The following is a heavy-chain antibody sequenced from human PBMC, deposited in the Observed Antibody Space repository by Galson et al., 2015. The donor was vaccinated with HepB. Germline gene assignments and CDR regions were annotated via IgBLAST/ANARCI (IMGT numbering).Heavy chain of an antibody. CDR3: AKDPQNQQLVLYYFDY. CDR1: GFTFSSYG. Sequence: SLRLSCAASGFTFSSYGMHWVRQAPGKGLEWVAVISYDGSNKYYADSVKGRFTISRDNSKNTLYLQMNSLRAEDTAVYYCAKDPQNQQLVLYYFDYWGQGTLVTVSS. J-gene: IGHJ4*02. CDR2: ISYDGSNK. D-gene: IGHD6-13*01. V-gene: IGHV3-30*18.